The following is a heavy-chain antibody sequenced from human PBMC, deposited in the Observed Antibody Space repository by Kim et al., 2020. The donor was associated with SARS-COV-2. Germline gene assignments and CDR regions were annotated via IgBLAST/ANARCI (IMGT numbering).Heavy chain of an antibody. V-gene: IGHV4-61*02. D-gene: IGHD6-13*01. J-gene: IGHJ4*02. CDR3: VRGLGSSNWYSDY. CDR2: IYTSGSI. Sequence: SETLSLTCTVSGGSITSGRYYWSWIRQPAGEGLEWIGRIYTSGSITYSPSLKSRVTISVDTSKNQFSLKLSSVTAADTAVYYCVRGLGSSNWYSDYWGQGTLVIVSS. CDR1: GGSITSGRYY.